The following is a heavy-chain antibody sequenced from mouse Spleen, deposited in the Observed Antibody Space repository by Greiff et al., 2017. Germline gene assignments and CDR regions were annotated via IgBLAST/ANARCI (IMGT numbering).Heavy chain of an antibody. J-gene: IGHJ4*01. CDR3: ARNKGDYAMDY. CDR1: GYTFTGYW. CDR2: IDPSDSYT. Sequence: VQLQQPGAELVMPGASVKLSCKASGYTFTGYWMHWVKQRPGQGLEWIGEIDPSDSYTNYNQKFKGKATLTVDKSSSTAYMQLSSLTSEDSAVYYCARNKGDYAMDYWGQGTSVTVSS. V-gene: IGHV1-69*01.